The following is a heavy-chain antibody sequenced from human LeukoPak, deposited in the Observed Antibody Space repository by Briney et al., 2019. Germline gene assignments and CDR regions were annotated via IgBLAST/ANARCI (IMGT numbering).Heavy chain of an antibody. CDR2: INWNGGST. D-gene: IGHD5-18*01. V-gene: IGHV3-20*04. CDR3: ARAGYSYGNGFPPGGYMDV. J-gene: IGHJ6*03. CDR1: GFTFDDYG. Sequence: GGSLRLSCAASGFTFDDYGMSWVRQAPGKGLEWVSGINWNGGSTGYADSVKGRFTISRDNAKNSLYLQMNSLRAEDTALYYCARAGYSYGNGFPPGGYMDVWGKGTTVTVSS.